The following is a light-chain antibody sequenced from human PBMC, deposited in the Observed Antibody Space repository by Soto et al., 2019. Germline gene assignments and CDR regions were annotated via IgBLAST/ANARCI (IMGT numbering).Light chain of an antibody. CDR1: ISNIGKNY. V-gene: IGLV2-14*02. J-gene: IGLJ2*01. CDR2: EGT. Sequence: QSVLTQPPSVSAAPGQKVTISCSGSISNIGKNYVSWYQQHPGKVPKLMIYEGTKRPSGVSDRFSGSKSGNTASMTISGLQAEDEADYYCSSYTRSSTLIIFGSGTKLTVL. CDR3: SSYTRSSTLII.